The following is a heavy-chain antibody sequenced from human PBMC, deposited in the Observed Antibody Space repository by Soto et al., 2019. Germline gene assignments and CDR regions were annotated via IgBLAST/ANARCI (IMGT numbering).Heavy chain of an antibody. J-gene: IGHJ4*02. CDR3: ARGDINYSDFDY. V-gene: IGHV4-30-2*01. Sequence: SETLSLTCAVSGVSINGGGYSWSWIRQPPGKGLEWIGYIYHSGSTYYNPSLKSRVTISIDMSNNQFSLKLSSVTAADTAVYYCARGDINYSDFDYWGQGTLVTVSS. CDR2: IYHSGST. D-gene: IGHD4-4*01. CDR1: GVSINGGGYS.